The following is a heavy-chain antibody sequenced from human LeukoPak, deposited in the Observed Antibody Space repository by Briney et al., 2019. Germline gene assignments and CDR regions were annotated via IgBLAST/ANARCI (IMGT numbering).Heavy chain of an antibody. CDR3: AKDPSYYDSSGYSTQYFDY. V-gene: IGHV3-23*01. Sequence: GGSLRLSCAASGFTFSSYTMSWVRQAPGKGLEWVSAISRSGGSTYYADSVKGRFTISRDNSKNTLYLQMNSLRAEDTAVYYCAKDPSYYDSSGYSTQYFDYWGQGPWSPSPQ. CDR2: ISRSGGST. CDR1: GFTFSSYT. D-gene: IGHD3-22*01. J-gene: IGHJ4*02.